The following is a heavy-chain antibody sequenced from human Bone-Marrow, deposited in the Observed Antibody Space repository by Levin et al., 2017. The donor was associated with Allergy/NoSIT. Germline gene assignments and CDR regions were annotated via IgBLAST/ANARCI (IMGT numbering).Heavy chain of an antibody. D-gene: IGHD6-13*01. CDR2: INPNSGGT. CDR1: GYTFTGYY. V-gene: IGHV1-2*04. J-gene: IGHJ4*02. CDR3: ARGDIAAAAPFDY. Sequence: ASVKVSCKASGYTFTGYYMHWVRQAPGQGLEWMGWINPNSGGTNYAQKFQGWVTMTRDTSISTAYMELSRLRSDDTAVYYCARGDIAAAAPFDYWGQGTLVTVSS.